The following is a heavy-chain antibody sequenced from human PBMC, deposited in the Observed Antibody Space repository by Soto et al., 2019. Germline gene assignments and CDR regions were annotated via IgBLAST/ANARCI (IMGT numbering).Heavy chain of an antibody. CDR1: VGAISSYY. Sequence: QVQLQESGPGLVKPSETLSLTCTVSVGAISSYYWSWIRQPAGKGLEWIGRIYTSGSTNYNPSLKGRVTMSVDTSKNQFSLKLSSVTAADTAVYYCARSQPRSSGFFDYWGQGTLVTVSS. V-gene: IGHV4-4*07. CDR3: ARSQPRSSGFFDY. D-gene: IGHD3-10*01. J-gene: IGHJ4*02. CDR2: IYTSGST.